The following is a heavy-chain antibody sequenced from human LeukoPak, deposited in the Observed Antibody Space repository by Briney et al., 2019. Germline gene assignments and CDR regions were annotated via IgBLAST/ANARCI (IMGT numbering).Heavy chain of an antibody. CDR3: ARGEAAGPPDY. V-gene: IGHV4-59*01. J-gene: IGHJ4*02. D-gene: IGHD6-13*01. CDR2: IYYSGST. CDR1: GGSFSGYY. Sequence: SETLSLTCAVYGGSFSGYYWSWIRQPPGKGLQWIGYIYYSGSTNYNPSLKNRVTISLDTSKNQFSLNLSSVTAADTAVYYCARGEAAGPPDYWGQGTLVTVSS.